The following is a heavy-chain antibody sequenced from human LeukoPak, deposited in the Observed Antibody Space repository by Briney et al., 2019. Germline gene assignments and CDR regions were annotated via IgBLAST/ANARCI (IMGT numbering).Heavy chain of an antibody. CDR2: INHIGRT. J-gene: IGHJ4*02. Sequence: SETLSLTCTVYGESFNVYFWSWIRQPPGKGLEWIGEINHIGRTNSDPSVKSRVTMSIDTSKNQFSLKLTSVSAADTAVYYRARGYEGYLDYWGQGTLVTVSS. CDR3: ARGYEGYLDY. D-gene: IGHD3-3*01. V-gene: IGHV4-34*01. CDR1: GESFNVYF.